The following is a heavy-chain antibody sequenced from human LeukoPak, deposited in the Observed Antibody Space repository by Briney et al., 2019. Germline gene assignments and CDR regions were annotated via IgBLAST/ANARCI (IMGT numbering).Heavy chain of an antibody. Sequence: TGGSLRLSCAASGFTVSSNYMSWVRQAPGKGLEWVSTISGSGSHIYYPDSLKGRFSVSRDNAKNSLYLQINSLRGEDTAVYYCARGSIAMAGTVDYWGQGTLVTVSS. CDR1: GFTVSSNY. V-gene: IGHV3-21*01. J-gene: IGHJ4*02. CDR2: ISGSGSHI. D-gene: IGHD6-19*01. CDR3: ARGSIAMAGTVDY.